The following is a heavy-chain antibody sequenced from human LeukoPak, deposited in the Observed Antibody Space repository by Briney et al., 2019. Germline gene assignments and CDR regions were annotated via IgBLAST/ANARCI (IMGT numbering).Heavy chain of an antibody. V-gene: IGHV4-39*01. Sequence: SETLSLTCTVSGGSIRSDSSYYWGWIRQPPGKGLDWIGSIYYSRTTYYKSSLKSRVTISEDTSKNQFSLNLSSVTAADTAVYYCVRGRGLYCSGGNCSPYYFDYWGQGTLVTASS. CDR2: IYYSRTT. J-gene: IGHJ4*02. CDR3: VRGRGLYCSGGNCSPYYFDY. D-gene: IGHD2-15*01. CDR1: GGSIRSDSSYY.